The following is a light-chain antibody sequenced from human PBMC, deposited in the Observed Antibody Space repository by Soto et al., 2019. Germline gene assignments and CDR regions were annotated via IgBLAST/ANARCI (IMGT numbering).Light chain of an antibody. J-gene: IGKJ3*01. CDR1: QRVRSN. CDR3: QQYDSWPPLFT. CDR2: GTS. V-gene: IGKV3-15*01. Sequence: EIIMTQSPATLSVSPGERATLSCRAGQRVRSNLAWYRQRPGQAPRLLIYGTSTRATGIPDRFSGSGSGTEFTLTISSLQSEDFAVYYCQQYDSWPPLFTFGPGTKVDLK.